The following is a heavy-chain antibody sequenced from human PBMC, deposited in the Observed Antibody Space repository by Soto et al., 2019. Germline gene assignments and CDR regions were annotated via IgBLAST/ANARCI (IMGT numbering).Heavy chain of an antibody. V-gene: IGHV4-34*01. Sequence: SETLSLTCAVYGGSFSGYYWSWIRQPPGKGLEWIGEINHSGSTNYNPSLKSRVTISVDTSKNQFSLKLSSVTAADTAVYYCARGAVGLEWLLNYYYYMDVWGKGTTVTVSS. CDR1: GGSFSGYY. D-gene: IGHD3-3*01. CDR3: ARGAVGLEWLLNYYYYMDV. J-gene: IGHJ6*03. CDR2: INHSGST.